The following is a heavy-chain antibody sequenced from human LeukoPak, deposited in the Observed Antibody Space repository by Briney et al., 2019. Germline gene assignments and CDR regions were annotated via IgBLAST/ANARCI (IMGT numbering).Heavy chain of an antibody. Sequence: PSETLSLTCTVSGGSISSYYWSWIRQPPGKGLEWIGYIYYSGSTNYNPSLKSRVTISVDTSKNQFSLKLSSVTAADAAVYYCARTGLQSNGDFDYWGQGTLVTVSS. CDR3: ARTGLQSNGDFDY. D-gene: IGHD5-24*01. V-gene: IGHV4-59*01. J-gene: IGHJ4*02. CDR1: GGSISSYY. CDR2: IYYSGST.